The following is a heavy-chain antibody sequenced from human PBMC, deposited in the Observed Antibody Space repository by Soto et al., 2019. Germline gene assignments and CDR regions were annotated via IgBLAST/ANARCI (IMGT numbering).Heavy chain of an antibody. J-gene: IGHJ5*02. D-gene: IGHD6-19*01. V-gene: IGHV1-24*01. CDR2: FDPEDGET. CDR3: ATLAGTRDNWFDP. Sequence: ASVKVSCKVSGYTLTELSMHWVRQAPGKGLEWMGGFDPEDGETICAQKFQGRVTMTEDTSTDTAYMELSSLRSEDTAVYYCATLAGTRDNWFDPWGQGTLVTVSS. CDR1: GYTLTELS.